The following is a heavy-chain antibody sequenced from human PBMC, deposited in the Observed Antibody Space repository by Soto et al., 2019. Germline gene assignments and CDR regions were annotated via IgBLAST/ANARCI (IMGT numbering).Heavy chain of an antibody. CDR1: GGSISSYY. V-gene: IGHV4-59*08. CDR3: ARTYSSSSYFDY. CDR2: IYYSGST. D-gene: IGHD6-6*01. J-gene: IGHJ4*02. Sequence: SETLSLTCTVSGGSISSYYWSWIRQPPGKGLEWIGYIYYSGSTNYNPSLKSRVTISVDTSKNQFSLKLSSVTAADTAVYYCARTYSSSSYFDYFGQGTLVTVS.